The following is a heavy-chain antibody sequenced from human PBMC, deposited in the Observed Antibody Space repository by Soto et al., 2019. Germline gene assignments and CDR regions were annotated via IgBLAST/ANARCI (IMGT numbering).Heavy chain of an antibody. Sequence: QVNLVESGGGVVQPGRSLRLSCEASGFIFSDFGMHWVRQAPGKGLEWVAVISYDGNNKYYAQSVKGRFTISRDNSKKTLFLNIDSLRPEYTAGYHCVKGDLDTAVVNSHDAFDFWGPGTMVTVS. CDR1: GFIFSDFG. J-gene: IGHJ3*01. V-gene: IGHV3-30*18. CDR3: VKGDLDTAVVNSHDAFDF. D-gene: IGHD5-18*01. CDR2: ISYDGNNK.